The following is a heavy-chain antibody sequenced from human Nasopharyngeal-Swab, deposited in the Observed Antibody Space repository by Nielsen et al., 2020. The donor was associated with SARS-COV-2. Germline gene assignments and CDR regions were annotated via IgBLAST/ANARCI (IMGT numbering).Heavy chain of an antibody. V-gene: IGHV3-49*04. CDR2: VRSYAYGGTG. Sequence: GGSLRLSCRTSGFSFGDYAVSWVRQAPGTGLEWLGFVRSYAYGGTGRYAASVQGRFTMSRDDSEGTAYLQMDSLKVEDTGVYYCTRDFSRGVLSYYYGLDIWGQGTTVTVSS. D-gene: IGHD3-10*01. CDR1: GFSFGDYA. CDR3: TRDFSRGVLSYYYGLDI. J-gene: IGHJ6*02.